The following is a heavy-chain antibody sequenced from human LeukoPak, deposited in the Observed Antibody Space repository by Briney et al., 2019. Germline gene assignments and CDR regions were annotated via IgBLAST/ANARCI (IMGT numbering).Heavy chain of an antibody. CDR2: IIPIFGTA. V-gene: IGHV1-69*06. CDR3: ARTSYDSSGYYLPEYFDY. CDR1: GGTFSSYA. Sequence: SVKVTCKASGGTFSSYAISWVRQAPGQGLEWMGGIIPIFGTANYAQKFQGRVTITADKSTSTAYMELSSLRSEDTAVYYCARTSYDSSGYYLPEYFDYWGQGTLVTVSS. D-gene: IGHD3-22*01. J-gene: IGHJ4*02.